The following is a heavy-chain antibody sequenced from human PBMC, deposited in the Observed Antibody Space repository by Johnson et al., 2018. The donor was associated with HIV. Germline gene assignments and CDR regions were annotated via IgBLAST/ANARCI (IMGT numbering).Heavy chain of an antibody. CDR2: INWNGGNT. D-gene: IGHD3-9*01. V-gene: IGHV3-20*04. CDR1: EFTFDEYG. CDR3: AREGVAVRYVDDAFDI. Sequence: VQLVESGGGVIRPGGSLRLSCAASEFTFDEYGMSWVRQAPGKGLEWVSSINWNGGNTNYADSVKGRFTISRDNSKNTLYLQMNSLRAEDPAVYYCAREGVAVRYVDDAFDIWGEGTMVTVSS. J-gene: IGHJ3*02.